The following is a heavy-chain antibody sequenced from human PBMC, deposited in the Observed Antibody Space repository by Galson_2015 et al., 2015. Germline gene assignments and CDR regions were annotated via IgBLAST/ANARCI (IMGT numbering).Heavy chain of an antibody. D-gene: IGHD2-21*02. CDR3: AREGEEKDGDRNGRAFDI. CDR1: GGSIRSGGHY. V-gene: IGHV4-31*03. J-gene: IGHJ3*02. Sequence: TLSLTCTVSGGSIRSGGHYWSWIRQHPGKGLEWIAYIYYSGSTYYNPSFKSRAIISVDTSKNQFSLKLNSVSAADTAIFYCAREGEEKDGDRNGRAFDIWGQGTMVTVSS. CDR2: IYYSGST.